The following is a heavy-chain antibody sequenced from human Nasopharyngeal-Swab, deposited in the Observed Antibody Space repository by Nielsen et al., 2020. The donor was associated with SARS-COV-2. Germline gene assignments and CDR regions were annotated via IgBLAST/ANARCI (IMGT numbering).Heavy chain of an antibody. CDR3: TTDFYFDY. CDR2: IGDKDHNYAT. Sequence: GGSLRLSCAASGFIFSASAIHWVRQPSGKVLEWVGRIGDKDHNYATTYGASVQGRFTISRDDPKNTAFLQMDNLKTEDTALYYCTTDFYFDYWGQGTLVTVSS. CDR1: GFIFSASA. V-gene: IGHV3-73*01. J-gene: IGHJ4*02.